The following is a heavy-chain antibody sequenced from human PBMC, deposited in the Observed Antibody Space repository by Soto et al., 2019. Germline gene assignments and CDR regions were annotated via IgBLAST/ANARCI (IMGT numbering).Heavy chain of an antibody. CDR2: IGVLGDV. Sequence: EVQLVESGGGLVQPGGSLRLSCAASGFTFSTSDLHWVRQVTGKGLEWVSAIGVLGDVYYADSVKGRFTISRKNAKNSVYVQMSGLRVGDMAVYYCAREALNYGANSFDWYFDLWGRGTLVTVSS. CDR1: GFTFSTSD. J-gene: IGHJ2*01. V-gene: IGHV3-13*01. CDR3: AREALNYGANSFDWYFDL. D-gene: IGHD4-17*01.